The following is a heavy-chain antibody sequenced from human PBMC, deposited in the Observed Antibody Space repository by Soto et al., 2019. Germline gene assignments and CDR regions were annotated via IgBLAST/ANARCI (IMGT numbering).Heavy chain of an antibody. Sequence: PSETLSLTCTVSGGSISGYYWSWIRQPPGKGLEWIGYIYYSGSTNYNPSLKSRVTISVDTSKNQFSLKLSSVTAADTAVYYCARHGSYYYYMDVWGKGTTVTVSS. CDR1: GGSISGYY. CDR2: IYYSGST. D-gene: IGHD1-1*01. CDR3: ARHGSYYYYMDV. V-gene: IGHV4-59*08. J-gene: IGHJ6*03.